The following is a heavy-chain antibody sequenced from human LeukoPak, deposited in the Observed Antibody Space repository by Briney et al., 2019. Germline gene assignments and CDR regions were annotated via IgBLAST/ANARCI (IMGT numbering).Heavy chain of an antibody. Sequence: GGSLRLSCAASGFTFSSYSMNWVRQAPGKGLEWVSSISSSSSYIYYADSVKGRLTISRDNAKNSLYLQMNRLRAEDTAVYYCARGLVRMGAPWKYYFDYWGQGTLVTVSS. CDR3: ARGLVRMGAPWKYYFDY. V-gene: IGHV3-21*01. CDR1: GFTFSSYS. D-gene: IGHD1-26*01. J-gene: IGHJ4*02. CDR2: ISSSSSYI.